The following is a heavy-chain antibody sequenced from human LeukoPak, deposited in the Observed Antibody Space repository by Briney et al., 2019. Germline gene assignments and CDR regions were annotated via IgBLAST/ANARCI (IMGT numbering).Heavy chain of an antibody. D-gene: IGHD4-17*01. CDR2: ITSSSSTI. J-gene: IGHJ4*02. CDR3: ARDYGEGGYYFDY. V-gene: IGHV3-48*02. Sequence: GRSLRLSCAASGFTFSSYSMTCGPDAPGKGLECGSYITSSSSTIYYAASVKGRFTISRDNAKNSLYLQMNSLRDEETAVYYCARDYGEGGYYFDYWGQGTLVTVSS. CDR1: GFTFSSYS.